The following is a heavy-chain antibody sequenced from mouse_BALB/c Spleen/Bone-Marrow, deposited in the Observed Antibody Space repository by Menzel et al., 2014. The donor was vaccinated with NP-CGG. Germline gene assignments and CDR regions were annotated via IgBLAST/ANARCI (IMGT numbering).Heavy chain of an antibody. CDR3: AREGRSHFDH. V-gene: IGHV1-12*01. Sequence: LQQSGAELVKPGASMKMFCKASGYTFTSYNLHWIKQTPGQGLEWIGAIYPGNGDTSYNQRFKGKATLTTDKSSNTAYMQLSSLTSEDSAVYYCAREGRSHFDHWGQGSTLTVSS. CDR1: GYTFTSYN. CDR2: IYPGNGDT. J-gene: IGHJ2*01.